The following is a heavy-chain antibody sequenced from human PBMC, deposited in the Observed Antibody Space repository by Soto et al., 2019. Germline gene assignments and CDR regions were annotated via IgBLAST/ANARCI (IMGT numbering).Heavy chain of an antibody. Sequence: QVQLVQSGAEVKKPGSSVKVSCKASGGTFSSYAISWVRQAPGQGLEWMGGIIAIFGTADYAQKFQGRVTITADESTSTAYMDLSSLRSEDTAVYYCARHLGGNHYYYGMDVWGQGTTVTVSS. CDR1: GGTFSSYA. CDR2: IIAIFGTA. V-gene: IGHV1-69*12. J-gene: IGHJ6*02. D-gene: IGHD3-16*01. CDR3: ARHLGGNHYYYGMDV.